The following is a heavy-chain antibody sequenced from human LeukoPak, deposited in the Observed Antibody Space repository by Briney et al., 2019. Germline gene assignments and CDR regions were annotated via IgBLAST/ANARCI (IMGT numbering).Heavy chain of an antibody. CDR3: ARVMYGGKEGTFDY. CDR2: INPADSDT. Sequence: GESLKISCKGSGYSFTNYWICWVRQMPGKGLEWMGIINPADSDTRKSPAFHGQVTISADKSISTAYLQWSSLKAADSAMYYCARVMYGGKEGTFDYWGQGTLVTVSS. V-gene: IGHV5-51*01. J-gene: IGHJ4*02. CDR1: GYSFTNYW. D-gene: IGHD4-23*01.